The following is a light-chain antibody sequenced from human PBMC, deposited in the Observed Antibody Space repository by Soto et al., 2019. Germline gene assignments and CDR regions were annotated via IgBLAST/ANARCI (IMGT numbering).Light chain of an antibody. Sequence: EIVLTQSPATLSLSPGERATLSCRASQSVSKYLAWYHQKPGQAPRLLIHDASNRATGIPARCSGSGSGTNFTLTISSIEPEDFGVYYCQQRSNWPQITFGGGTKVEIK. CDR1: QSVSKY. CDR2: DAS. J-gene: IGKJ4*01. V-gene: IGKV3-11*01. CDR3: QQRSNWPQIT.